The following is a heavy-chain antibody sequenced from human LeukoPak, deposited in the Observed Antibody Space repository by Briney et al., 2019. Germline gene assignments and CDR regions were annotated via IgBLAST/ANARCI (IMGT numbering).Heavy chain of an antibody. J-gene: IGHJ5*02. CDR2: IYYSGST. CDR1: GGSISSGGYY. Sequence: PSETLSLTCTFSGGSISSGGYYWSWIRQHPGKGLEWIGYIYYSGSTYYNPSLKSRVTISVDTSKNQFSLKLSSVTAAGTAVYYCARVISGFGWFDPWGQGTLVTVSS. V-gene: IGHV4-31*03. CDR3: ARVISGFGWFDP. D-gene: IGHD3-10*01.